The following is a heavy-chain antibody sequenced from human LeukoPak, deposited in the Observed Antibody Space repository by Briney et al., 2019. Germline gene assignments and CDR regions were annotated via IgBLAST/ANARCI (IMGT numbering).Heavy chain of an antibody. D-gene: IGHD3-10*01. CDR3: AKGAGSGSYYNEGGNWFDP. CDR2: ISYDGSNK. V-gene: IGHV3-30*18. J-gene: IGHJ5*02. CDR1: GFTFSSYC. Sequence: GGSLRLSCAASGFTFSSYCMHWVRQAPGKGLERVAVISYDGSNKYYADSVKGRFTISRDNSKNTLYLQMNSLRAEGTAVYYCAKGAGSGSYYNEGGNWFDPWGQGTLATVSS.